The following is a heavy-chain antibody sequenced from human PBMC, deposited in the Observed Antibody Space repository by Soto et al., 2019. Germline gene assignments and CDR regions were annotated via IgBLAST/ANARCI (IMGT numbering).Heavy chain of an antibody. CDR1: GFTFSRYS. CDR2: ISSTSTYI. CDR3: ASEYCTGNSCYSRIFDY. V-gene: IGHV3-21*01. J-gene: IGHJ4*02. D-gene: IGHD2-21*01. Sequence: PGGSLRLSCERSGFTFSRYSMNSVRQAPGRGLEWVASISSTSTYIYYGDFVKGRFSIARDNAKNSLYLQMDRLRDEDTALYYCASEYCTGNSCYSRIFDYWGQGTLVTVSS.